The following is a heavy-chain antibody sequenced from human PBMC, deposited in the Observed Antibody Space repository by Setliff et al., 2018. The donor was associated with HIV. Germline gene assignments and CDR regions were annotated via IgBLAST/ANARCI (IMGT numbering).Heavy chain of an antibody. Sequence: ASETLSLTCAVYGGSLSGHFWSWIRQPPGKGLEWIGEINRSGSTNYNSSLKSRVTMSVDTSKRQFSLKLASVTAADTAIYYCARQSTMAAAAFDYWGQGTLGTVSS. CDR1: GGSLSGHF. CDR3: ARQSTMAAAAFDY. J-gene: IGHJ4*02. V-gene: IGHV4-34*01. D-gene: IGHD6-13*01. CDR2: INRSGST.